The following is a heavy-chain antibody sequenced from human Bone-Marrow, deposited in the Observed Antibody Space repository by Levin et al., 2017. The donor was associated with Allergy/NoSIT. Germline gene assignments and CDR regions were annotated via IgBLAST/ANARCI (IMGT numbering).Heavy chain of an antibody. CDR3: ARSMSGGNMDV. D-gene: IGHD2/OR15-2a*01. J-gene: IGHJ6*03. Sequence: HTGGSLRLSCEASGFSFGSYWMSWVRQAPGKGLEWVANIKVDGSDKIYVDSVKGRFTISRDDAKNSLYLQLNSLRAEDTAVYYCARSMSGGNMDVWGKGTTVTVSS. V-gene: IGHV3-7*03. CDR1: GFSFGSYW. CDR2: IKVDGSDK.